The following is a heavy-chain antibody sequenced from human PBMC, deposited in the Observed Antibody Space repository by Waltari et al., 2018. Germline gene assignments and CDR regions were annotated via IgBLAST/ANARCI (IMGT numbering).Heavy chain of an antibody. Sequence: QVQLQESGPGLVKPSETLSLTCAVSGYSISSGYYWGWIRQPPGKGLEWIGSIYHSGGTYDNPSLKRRVTISVDTSKNQFSLKLSSVTAADTAVYYCARGSPAAAPFDYWGQGTLVTVSS. J-gene: IGHJ4*02. CDR3: ARGSPAAAPFDY. CDR2: IYHSGGT. V-gene: IGHV4-38-2*01. D-gene: IGHD2-2*01. CDR1: GYSISSGYY.